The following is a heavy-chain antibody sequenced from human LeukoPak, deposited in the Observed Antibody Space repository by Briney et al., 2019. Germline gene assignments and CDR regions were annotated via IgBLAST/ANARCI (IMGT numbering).Heavy chain of an antibody. D-gene: IGHD3-10*01. Sequence: GASVKVSCTASGYTFTSYGISWVRQAPGQGLEWMGWISACNGNTNYAQKLRGRVTMTTDTSTSTAYMELRSLRSDDTAVYYCARAGSGIYYYMDVWGKGTTVTVSS. V-gene: IGHV1-18*01. CDR3: ARAGSGIYYYMDV. J-gene: IGHJ6*03. CDR1: GYTFTSYG. CDR2: ISACNGNT.